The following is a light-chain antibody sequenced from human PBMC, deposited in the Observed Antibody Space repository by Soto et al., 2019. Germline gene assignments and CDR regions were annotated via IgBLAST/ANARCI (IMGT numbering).Light chain of an antibody. Sequence: EIVMTQSPATLSVSPGERVTLSCRASQSVGSNLAWYQKKPGQAPRLRIYSATTRATGIPARLSGSGSGTEFTLNISSLQSDDFGVYYGQQYSKRWTFGQGTKVEFK. J-gene: IGKJ1*01. CDR1: QSVGSN. CDR2: SAT. CDR3: QQYSKRWT. V-gene: IGKV3-15*01.